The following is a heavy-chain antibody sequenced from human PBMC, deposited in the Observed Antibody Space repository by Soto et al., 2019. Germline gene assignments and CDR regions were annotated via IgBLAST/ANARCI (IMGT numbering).Heavy chain of an antibody. CDR1: GGSISSGGYY. V-gene: IGHV4-31*03. J-gene: IGHJ4*02. CDR3: ARVGVTMVRGVISNYFDY. D-gene: IGHD3-10*01. Sequence: PSETLSLTCTVSGGSISSGGYYWSWIRQHPGKGLEWIGYISYSGSTYYNPSLKSRLTISVDTSKNQFSLKLSSVTAADTAVYYCARVGVTMVRGVISNYFDYWGQGTLVTVSS. CDR2: ISYSGST.